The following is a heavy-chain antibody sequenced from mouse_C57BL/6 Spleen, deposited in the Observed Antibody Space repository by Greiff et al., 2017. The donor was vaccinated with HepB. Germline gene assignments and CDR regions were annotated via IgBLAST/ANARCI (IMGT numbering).Heavy chain of an antibody. CDR1: GYTFTSYW. J-gene: IGHJ1*03. Sequence: QVQLQQPGAELVKPGASVKLSCKASGYTFTSYWMHWVKQRPGRGLEWIGRFAPNSGGTKYNEKFKSKATLTVYKPSSTAYMQLSSLTSEDSAVYSCARSYYRNDGWYFDVWGTGTTVTVSS. CDR2: FAPNSGGT. V-gene: IGHV1-72*01. CDR3: ARSYYRNDGWYFDV. D-gene: IGHD2-9*01.